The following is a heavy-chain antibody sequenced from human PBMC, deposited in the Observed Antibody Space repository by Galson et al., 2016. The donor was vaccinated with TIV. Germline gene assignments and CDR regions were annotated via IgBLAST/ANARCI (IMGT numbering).Heavy chain of an antibody. J-gene: IGHJ6*02. CDR1: GFTFTSYS. CDR3: VKVGPYMAYSMGV. V-gene: IGHV3-21*01. CDR2: ISSTGGLT. D-gene: IGHD1-14*01. Sequence: SLRLSCAASGFTFTSYSMNWVRQAPGKGLEWVSSISSTGGLTYYADSVKGRFTISRDNSKNTVFLQMNSLRAEDTAIYYCVKVGPYMAYSMGVWGQGTPVTVSS.